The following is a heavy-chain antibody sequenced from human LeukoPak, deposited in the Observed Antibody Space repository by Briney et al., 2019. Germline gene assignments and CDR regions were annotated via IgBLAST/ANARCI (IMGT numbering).Heavy chain of an antibody. J-gene: IGHJ5*02. CDR1: GYSFTSYW. D-gene: IGHD3-10*01. V-gene: IGHV5-51*01. CDR2: IYPGDSDT. Sequence: GESLKISCKGSGYSFTSYWVGWVRQMPGKGLEWMGIIYPGDSDTRYSPSFQGQVTISADKSISTAYLQWSSLKASDTAMYYCARLRYGGSGRRADNWFDPWGQGTLVTVSS. CDR3: ARLRYGGSGRRADNWFDP.